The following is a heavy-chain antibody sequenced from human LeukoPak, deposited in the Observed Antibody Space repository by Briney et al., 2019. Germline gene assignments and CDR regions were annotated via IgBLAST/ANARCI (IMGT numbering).Heavy chain of an antibody. CDR3: ARTGRDSIGYEYFDY. V-gene: IGHV3-74*01. CDR1: GFTFSSYW. J-gene: IGHJ4*02. Sequence: GGSLRLSCAASGFTFSSYWMHWVRQAPGKGLVWVSRINSDGSSINYADSVKGRFTISRDNSKNTLYLQMNSLRAEDTAVYYCARTGRDSIGYEYFDYWGQGTLVTVSS. CDR2: INSDGSSI. D-gene: IGHD3-22*01.